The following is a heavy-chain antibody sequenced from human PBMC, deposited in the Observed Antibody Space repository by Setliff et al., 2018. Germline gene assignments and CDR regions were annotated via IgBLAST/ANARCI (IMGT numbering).Heavy chain of an antibody. CDR1: GISVNSLTW. V-gene: IGHV4-4*02. J-gene: IGHJ5*02. D-gene: IGHD2-2*01. Sequence: SETLSLTCAVSGISVNSLTWWSWVRQSPGKGLEWIGHIYHDGNTKSYPSVHFNQSLKSRVTMSVDKSKNHFSLELTSVTAADTAVYYCARGGGGYHAASWGQGILVTVSS. CDR2: IYHDGNT. CDR3: ARGGGGYHAAS.